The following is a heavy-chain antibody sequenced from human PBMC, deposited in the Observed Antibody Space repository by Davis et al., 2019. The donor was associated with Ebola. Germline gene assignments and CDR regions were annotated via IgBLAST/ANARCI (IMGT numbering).Heavy chain of an antibody. CDR2: ISSSSSYI. D-gene: IGHD3-10*01. V-gene: IGHV3-21*01. CDR3: ARVGDYYGSGDRYYGMDV. J-gene: IGHJ6*02. Sequence: GGSLRLSCAASGFTFSSYSMNWVRQAPGKGLEWVSSISSSSSYIYYADSVKGRFTISRDNAKNSLYLQMNSLRAEDTAVYYCARVGDYYGSGDRYYGMDVWGQGTTVTVSS. CDR1: GFTFSSYS.